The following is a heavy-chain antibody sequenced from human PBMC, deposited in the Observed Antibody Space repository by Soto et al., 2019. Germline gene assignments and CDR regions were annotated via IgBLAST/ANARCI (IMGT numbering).Heavy chain of an antibody. D-gene: IGHD3-10*01. CDR3: AKDVKRVLWCGESTASDY. CDR1: GFTFSNYG. CDR2: ISYDGSNK. Sequence: QVQLVESGGGVVQPGRSLRLSCSASGFTFSNYGMHWVRQAPGKGLEWVAVISYDGSNKYHADSVKGRFTISRDNSKNTLDRQMNSLRAEDTASNYCAKDVKRVLWCGESTASDYWGQGTLDTGSS. J-gene: IGHJ4*02. V-gene: IGHV3-30*18.